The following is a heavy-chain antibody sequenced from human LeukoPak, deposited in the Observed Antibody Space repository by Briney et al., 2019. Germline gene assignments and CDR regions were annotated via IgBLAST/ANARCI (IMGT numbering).Heavy chain of an antibody. Sequence: GGSLRLSCAASGFTFSRFAMHWVRQAPGKGLEWVAVISYDGSNKYYADSVKGRFTISRDNSTNTLYLQMNSLRAEDTAVYYCARDPRSMVRGVMTGWGQGTLVTVSS. CDR2: ISYDGSNK. D-gene: IGHD3-10*01. J-gene: IGHJ4*02. CDR1: GFTFSRFA. V-gene: IGHV3-30-3*01. CDR3: ARDPRSMVRGVMTG.